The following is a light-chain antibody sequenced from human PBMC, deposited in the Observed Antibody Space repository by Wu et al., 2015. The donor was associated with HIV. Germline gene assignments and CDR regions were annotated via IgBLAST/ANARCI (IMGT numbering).Light chain of an antibody. Sequence: DVQMTQSPSSLSASVGDRVTITCRASENIRDFLNWYQQKPGQAPKLLIYAASSLQSGVPSRFRGSGSGTDFTLTITNLQPEDFAVYYCQQSYSVPSLSFGPGTKVDIK. CDR3: QQSYSVPSLS. CDR1: ENIRDF. CDR2: AAS. V-gene: IGKV1-39*01. J-gene: IGKJ3*01.